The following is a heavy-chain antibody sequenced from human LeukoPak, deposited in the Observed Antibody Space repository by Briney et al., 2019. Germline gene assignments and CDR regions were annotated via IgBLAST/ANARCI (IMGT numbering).Heavy chain of an antibody. CDR1: GFTFSTYA. J-gene: IGHJ4*02. CDR2: ISGSGGST. V-gene: IGHV3-23*01. Sequence: PTGGSLRLSCAASGFTFSTYAMSWVRQAPGKGLEWVSTISGSGGSTYYADSVKGRFTISRDNSKNTLYLQMNSLRAEDTALYYCAKDPPDIAVAGYFDYWGQGTLVTVSS. CDR3: AKDPPDIAVAGYFDY. D-gene: IGHD6-19*01.